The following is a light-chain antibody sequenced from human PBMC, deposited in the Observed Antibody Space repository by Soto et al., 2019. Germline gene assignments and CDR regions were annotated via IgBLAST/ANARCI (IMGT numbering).Light chain of an antibody. CDR2: DAS. V-gene: IGKV1-33*01. CDR3: QQFDNLPLS. J-gene: IGKJ4*01. Sequence: DIQMTQSPSSLSASVGDRVTITCQASQDISNYLNWYQQKPGKDPKILIYDASVLEAGVPSRFSGAGSGTHFTLTVSRLQAEDVATYYCQQFDNLPLSVGGATKVEIK. CDR1: QDISNY.